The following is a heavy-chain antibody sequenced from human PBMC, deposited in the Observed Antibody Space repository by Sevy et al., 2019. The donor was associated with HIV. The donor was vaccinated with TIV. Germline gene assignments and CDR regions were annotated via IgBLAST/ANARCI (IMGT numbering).Heavy chain of an antibody. V-gene: IGHV3-74*01. CDR1: RLTLSSYW. D-gene: IGHD2-2*01. CDR3: VASNSWEDY. J-gene: IGHJ4*02. Sequence: GGSLRLSCAAPRLTLSSYWMHWVRQAPGKGLVWVSAVNSDGSSTTYADSVKGRFTISRDNAKNTLSLQMNSLRVEDTAVYHCVASNSWEDYWGQGTLVTVSS. CDR2: VNSDGSST.